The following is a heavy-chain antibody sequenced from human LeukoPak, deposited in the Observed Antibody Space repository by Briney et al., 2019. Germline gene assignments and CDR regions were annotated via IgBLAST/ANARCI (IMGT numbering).Heavy chain of an antibody. CDR3: ARNGRYCSGGTCRHYNWFDP. CDR1: GDSISGYY. J-gene: IGHJ5*02. Sequence: SETPSLTCSVSGDSISGYYWSWIRQPPGKGLEWIGYIYYSGNTNYNPSLRSRVTISVDTSKNQFSLRLSSVTAADTAVYYCARNGRYCSGGTCRHYNWFDPWGQGTLVTVSS. D-gene: IGHD2-15*01. CDR2: IYYSGNT. V-gene: IGHV4-59*01.